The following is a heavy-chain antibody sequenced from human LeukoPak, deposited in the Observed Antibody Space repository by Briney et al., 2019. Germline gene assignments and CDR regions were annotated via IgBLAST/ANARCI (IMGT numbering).Heavy chain of an antibody. V-gene: IGHV3-33*06. CDR1: AFTFTSYG. D-gene: IGHD2-15*01. J-gene: IGHJ5*02. CDR2: IWYDGSNK. CDR3: AKDGSGGGWKWFDP. Sequence: PGGSLRLSCAASAFTFTSYGFHWVRQAPGKGLEWVAVIWYDGSNKYYVDSVKGRFTISRDNSKNTLYLQMNSLTAEDTAVYYCAKDGSGGGWKWFDPWGQGTLVTVSS.